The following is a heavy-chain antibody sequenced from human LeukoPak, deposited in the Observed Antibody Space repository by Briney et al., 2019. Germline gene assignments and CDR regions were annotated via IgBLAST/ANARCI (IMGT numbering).Heavy chain of an antibody. CDR2: INHSGST. CDR3: PREKRLVLGPRAGWFDP. V-gene: IGHV4-34*01. D-gene: IGHD6-19*01. Sequence: PSETLSLTCAVYGGSFSGYYWSWIRQPPGKGLEWIGEINHSGSTNYNPSLKRRVTISVDTSKNQFSLKMSSVTAADTAVYYCPREKRLVLGPRAGWFDPWGQGTLVTVSS. J-gene: IGHJ5*02. CDR1: GGSFSGYY.